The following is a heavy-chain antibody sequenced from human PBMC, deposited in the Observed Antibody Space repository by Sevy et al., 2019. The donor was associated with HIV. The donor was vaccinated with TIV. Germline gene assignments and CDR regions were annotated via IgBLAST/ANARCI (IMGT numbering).Heavy chain of an antibody. J-gene: IGHJ6*02. CDR1: GFTFSSYT. Sequence: GGSLRLSCAASGFTFSSYTMNWVRQAPGKGLDWVSSISTTSTYVYYADSVKGRSTISRDNAKNSLYLQVNSLRAEDTAVYYCARDSGEGYYATDVWGQGTTVTVSS. V-gene: IGHV3-21*01. CDR2: ISTTSTYV. D-gene: IGHD3-10*01. CDR3: ARDSGEGYYATDV.